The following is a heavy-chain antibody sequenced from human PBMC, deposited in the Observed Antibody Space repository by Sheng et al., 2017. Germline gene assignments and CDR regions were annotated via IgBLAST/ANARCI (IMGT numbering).Heavy chain of an antibody. J-gene: IGHJ5*02. CDR3: ARQIVVVPAAIHGWFDP. V-gene: IGHV4-30-2*01. Sequence: QLQLQESGSGLVKPSQTLSLTCAVSGGSISSGGYSWSWIRQPPGKGLEWIGYIYHSGSTYYNPSLKSRVTISVDRSKNQFSLKLSSVTAADTAVYYCARQIVVVPAAIHGWFDPWGQGTLVTVS. CDR1: GGSISSGGYS. D-gene: IGHD2-2*02. CDR2: IYHSGST.